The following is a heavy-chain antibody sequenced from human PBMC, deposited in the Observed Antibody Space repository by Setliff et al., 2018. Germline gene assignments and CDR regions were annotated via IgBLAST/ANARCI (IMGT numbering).Heavy chain of an antibody. CDR1: GFSFSNHN. D-gene: IGHD2-15*01. Sequence: GGSLRLSCAASGFSFSNHNMNWFRQIPGKGLEWVSAICGGCSDRHYSGSVKGRFTISRDNTKNSLDLQMNSLRVDDTAVYFCARSGGSASASWFDSWGQGTLVTVSS. J-gene: IGHJ5*01. V-gene: IGHV3-21*01. CDR3: ARSGGSASASWFDS. CDR2: ICGGCSDR.